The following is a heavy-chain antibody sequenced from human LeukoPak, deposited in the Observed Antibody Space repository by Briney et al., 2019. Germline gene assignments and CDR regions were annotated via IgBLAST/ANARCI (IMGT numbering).Heavy chain of an antibody. CDR2: ISGGGGTT. D-gene: IGHD5-18*01. CDR3: ANTLYNCGYVPFDY. V-gene: IGHV3-23*01. J-gene: IGHJ4*02. Sequence: GGSLRLSCAASGFTFSSYAMSWVRQAPGKGLEWVSAISGGGGTTYYADSVKGRFTISRDNSKNTLYLQMNSLRAADTAVYYCANTLYNCGYVPFDYWGQGTLVTVSS. CDR1: GFTFSSYA.